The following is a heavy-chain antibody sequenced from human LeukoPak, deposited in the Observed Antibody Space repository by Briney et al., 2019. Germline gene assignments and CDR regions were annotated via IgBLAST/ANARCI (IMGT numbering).Heavy chain of an antibody. Sequence: ASVKVSCKASGYTFTSYDINWVRQATGQGLEWMGWMNPNSGNTNYAQKLQGRVTMTTDTSTSTAYMELRSLRSDDTAVYYCARVNLRWYFDLWGRGTLVTVSS. CDR3: ARVNLRWYFDL. CDR1: GYTFTSYD. V-gene: IGHV1-18*01. J-gene: IGHJ2*01. CDR2: MNPNSGNT. D-gene: IGHD3-3*01.